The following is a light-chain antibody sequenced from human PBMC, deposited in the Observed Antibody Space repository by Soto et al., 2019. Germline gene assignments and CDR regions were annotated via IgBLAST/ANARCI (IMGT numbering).Light chain of an antibody. CDR3: SSYTSSSTQ. J-gene: IGLJ1*01. CDR1: SSDVGGYNY. V-gene: IGLV2-14*01. Sequence: QSVLTQPASVSGSPGQSITISCTGTSSDVGGYNYVSWYQQHPGKAPKLMIYDVSNRPSGVSNRFSGSKSGNTASLTISRLQAEDEADYYCSSYTSSSTQFGTGTKVTVL. CDR2: DVS.